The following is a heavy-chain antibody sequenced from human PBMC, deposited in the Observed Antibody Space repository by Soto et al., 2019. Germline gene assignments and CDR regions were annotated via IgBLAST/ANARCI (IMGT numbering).Heavy chain of an antibody. CDR3: ARTGPRYGSGSYYKTANWFDP. CDR1: GASISVHSYY. Sequence: PSETLSLTCTVSGASISVHSYYWTWIRQPPGKGLEWIGSSYYSGTTYFNPSLKSRATISVDTSKNQFSLKLSSVTAADTAVYYCARTGPRYGSGSYYKTANWFDPWGQGTLVTVSS. V-gene: IGHV4-39*01. D-gene: IGHD3-10*01. CDR2: SYYSGTT. J-gene: IGHJ5*01.